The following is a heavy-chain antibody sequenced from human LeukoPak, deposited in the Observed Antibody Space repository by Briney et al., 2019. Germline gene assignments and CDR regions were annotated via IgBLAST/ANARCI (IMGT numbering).Heavy chain of an antibody. D-gene: IGHD3-10*01. J-gene: IGHJ4*02. CDR2: INHSGST. CDR1: GFTFSTAW. Sequence: GSLRLSCAASGFTFSTAWMSWIRQPPGKGLEWIGEINHSGSTNYNPSLKSRVTISVDTSKNQFSLKLSSVTAADTAVYYCARGLSPRINMVRGVRPPFRGVFDYWGQGTLVTVSS. CDR3: ARGLSPRINMVRGVRPPFRGVFDY. V-gene: IGHV4-34*01.